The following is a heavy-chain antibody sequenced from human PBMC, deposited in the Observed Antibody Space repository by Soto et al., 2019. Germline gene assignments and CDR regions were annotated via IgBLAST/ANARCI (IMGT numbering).Heavy chain of an antibody. CDR1: GFTFSSYS. J-gene: IGHJ6*02. Sequence: TGGSLRLSCAASGFTFSSYSMNWVRQAPGKGLEWVSSISSSSSYIYYADSVKGRFTISRDNAKNSLYLQMNSLRAEDTAVYYCARDRLGDIVVVPAVPRYYYYYGMDVWGQGTTVTVSS. CDR2: ISSSSSYI. V-gene: IGHV3-21*01. D-gene: IGHD2-2*01. CDR3: ARDRLGDIVVVPAVPRYYYYYGMDV.